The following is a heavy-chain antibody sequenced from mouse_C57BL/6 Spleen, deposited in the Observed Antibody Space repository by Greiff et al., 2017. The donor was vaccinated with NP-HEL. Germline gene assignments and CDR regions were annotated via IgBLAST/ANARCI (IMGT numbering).Heavy chain of an antibody. CDR3: ARTGTRYYYAMDY. V-gene: IGHV3-6*01. J-gene: IGHJ4*01. CDR1: GYSITSGYY. CDR2: ISYDGSN. Sequence: EVKLMESGPGLVKPSQSLSLTCSVTGYSITSGYYWNWIRQFPGNKLEWMGYISYDGSNNYNPSLKNRISITRDTSKNQLFLKLNSVTTEDTATDYCARTGTRYYYAMDYWGQGTSVTVSS. D-gene: IGHD4-1*01.